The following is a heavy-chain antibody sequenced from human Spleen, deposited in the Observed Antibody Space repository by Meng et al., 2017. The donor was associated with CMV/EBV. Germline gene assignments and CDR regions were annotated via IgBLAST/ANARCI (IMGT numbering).Heavy chain of an antibody. D-gene: IGHD3-22*01. CDR1: SISRGGYY. Sequence: SISRGGYYWTWIRQHPGKGLEWIGYIYYSGSTYCNPSLKSRVAISVDTSKNQFSLRLSSVTAADTAVYYCARTPSYYDTSAYFNLFDYWGQGTLVTVSS. CDR2: IYYSGST. CDR3: ARTPSYYDTSAYFNLFDY. V-gene: IGHV4-31*02. J-gene: IGHJ4*02.